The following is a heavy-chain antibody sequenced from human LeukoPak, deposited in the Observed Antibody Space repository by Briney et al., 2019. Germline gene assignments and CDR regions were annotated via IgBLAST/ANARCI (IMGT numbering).Heavy chain of an antibody. D-gene: IGHD3-22*01. CDR2: IISSSSYI. V-gene: IGHV3-21*01. Sequence: PGGSLRLSWAASGFTFISYSMNWVRPAPGKGRGWGSSIISSSSYIYYADSVKGRFTISRDNAKNSLYLQMNSLRAEDTAVYYCARDAYYYDSSGYPYFDYWGQGTLVTVSS. J-gene: IGHJ4*02. CDR3: ARDAYYYDSSGYPYFDY. CDR1: GFTFISYS.